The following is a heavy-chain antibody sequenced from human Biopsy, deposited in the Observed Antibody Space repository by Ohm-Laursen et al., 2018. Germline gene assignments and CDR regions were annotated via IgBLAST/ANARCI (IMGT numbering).Heavy chain of an antibody. D-gene: IGHD3-22*01. CDR1: GDSISSYY. J-gene: IGHJ2*01. CDR3: ARDRGFYSDRTVPGYFDL. Sequence: SQTLSLTCTVSGDSISSYYWSWIRQPPGKGLEWVGYVSYTGSTDYNPSRQSRVTISVDTSKNHFSLRYRSVTPADTAMYYCARDRGFYSDRTVPGYFDLWGRGTLVTVSS. V-gene: IGHV4-59*01. CDR2: VSYTGST.